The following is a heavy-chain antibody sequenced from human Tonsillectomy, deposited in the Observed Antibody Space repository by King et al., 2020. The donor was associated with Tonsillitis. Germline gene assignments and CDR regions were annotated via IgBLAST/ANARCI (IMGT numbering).Heavy chain of an antibody. Sequence: VQLVESGGGLVKPGGSLRLSCAASGFTFSSYSMNWVRQAPGKGLEWVSSISSSSSYIYYADSVKGRFTISRDNAKNSLYLQMNSLRAEDTAVYYCARDRGGVVVAAFDYWGQGTLATVSS. V-gene: IGHV3-21*01. J-gene: IGHJ4*02. CDR3: ARDRGGVVVAAFDY. D-gene: IGHD2-15*01. CDR2: ISSSSSYI. CDR1: GFTFSSYS.